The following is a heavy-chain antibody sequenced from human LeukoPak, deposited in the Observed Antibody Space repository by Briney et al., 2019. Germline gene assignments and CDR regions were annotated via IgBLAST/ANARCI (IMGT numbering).Heavy chain of an antibody. CDR1: GFGFSAFW. V-gene: IGHV3-74*01. Sequence: GGSLRLSCAASGFGFSAFWMHWVRQTPGKGLVWVSRIRGDGYDTNYADSVEGRFTISRDNARHTLYLQMNSLRADDTAVYYCASDRVLGSGSLDNWGQGTLVTVSS. CDR3: ASDRVLGSGSLDN. CDR2: IRGDGYDT. D-gene: IGHD3-10*01. J-gene: IGHJ4*02.